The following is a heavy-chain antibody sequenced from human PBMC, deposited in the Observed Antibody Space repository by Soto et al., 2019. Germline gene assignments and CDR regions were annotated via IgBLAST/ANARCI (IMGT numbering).Heavy chain of an antibody. V-gene: IGHV3-33*01. CDR2: IWYDGTKK. Sequence: QVQLVESGGGVVQSGRSLTLSCAASGFSLRTYGMHWLRRAPGKGLEWVAFIWYDGTKKFYANSVKGRSTISKDNSNNILYQQMSGLRVEDTAVYYCARDVLTAVAGSVNWFDPWGQGTLVTVSS. J-gene: IGHJ5*02. CDR3: ARDVLTAVAGSVNWFDP. D-gene: IGHD6-19*01. CDR1: GFSLRTYG.